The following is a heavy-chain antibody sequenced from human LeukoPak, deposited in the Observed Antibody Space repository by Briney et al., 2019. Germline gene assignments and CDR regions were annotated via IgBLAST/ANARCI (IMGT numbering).Heavy chain of an antibody. Sequence: GRSLRLSCAASGFTFSSYAMHWVRQAPGKGLEWVAVISYDGSNKYYADSVKGRFTISRDNSKNTLYLQMNSLRAEDTAVYYCASGTRYCSSTRCYWGQGTLVTVSS. CDR1: GFTFSSYA. D-gene: IGHD2-2*01. V-gene: IGHV3-30-3*01. J-gene: IGHJ4*02. CDR3: ASGTRYCSSTRCY. CDR2: ISYDGSNK.